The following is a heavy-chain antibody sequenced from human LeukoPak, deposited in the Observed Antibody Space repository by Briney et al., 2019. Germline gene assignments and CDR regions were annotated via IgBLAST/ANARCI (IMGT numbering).Heavy chain of an antibody. Sequence: SETLSLTCTVSGGSISSSSYYWGWIRQPPGKGLEWIGSIYYSGSTYYNPSLKSRVTISVDTSKNQFSLKLSSVTAADTAVYYCARDWMVGATRGVFDIWGQGTMVTVSS. CDR1: GGSISSSSYY. CDR2: IYYSGST. J-gene: IGHJ3*02. D-gene: IGHD1-26*01. CDR3: ARDWMVGATRGVFDI. V-gene: IGHV4-39*07.